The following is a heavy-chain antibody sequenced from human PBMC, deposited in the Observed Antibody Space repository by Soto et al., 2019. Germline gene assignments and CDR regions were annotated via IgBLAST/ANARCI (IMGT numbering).Heavy chain of an antibody. V-gene: IGHV4-61*01. D-gene: IGHD4-17*01. J-gene: IGHJ4*02. Sequence: QVQLQESGPGLLKPSETLSLTCSVSGGSVNNRTYYWSWIRQPPGKRLEWIGYVYYSGTTNYNPSLKSRVSISVDTSENQFSLSLSSVTAADTALYYCARTTAVPNTLRSRYYFDYWGQGTLVTVSS. CDR1: GGSVNNRTYY. CDR2: VYYSGTT. CDR3: ARTTAVPNTLRSRYYFDY.